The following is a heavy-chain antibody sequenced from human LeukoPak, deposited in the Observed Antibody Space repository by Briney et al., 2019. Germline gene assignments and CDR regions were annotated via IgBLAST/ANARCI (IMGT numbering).Heavy chain of an antibody. CDR2: IWYDGSNK. CDR1: GFTFSSYG. Sequence: GRSLRLSCAASGFTFSSYGMHWVRQAPGKGLEWVAVIWYDGSNKYYADSVKGRFTISRDNSKNTLYLQTNSLRAEDTAVYYCASGYYYDSSGDFDYWGQGTLVTVSS. J-gene: IGHJ4*02. D-gene: IGHD3-22*01. V-gene: IGHV3-33*01. CDR3: ASGYYYDSSGDFDY.